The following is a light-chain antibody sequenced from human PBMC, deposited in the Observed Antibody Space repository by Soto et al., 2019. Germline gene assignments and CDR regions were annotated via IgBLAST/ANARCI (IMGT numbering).Light chain of an antibody. J-gene: IGLJ1*01. CDR1: SSGVGGYNY. CDR3: SSYAGSNNFV. CDR2: EVS. Sequence: QSALTQPPSASGSPGQSVTISCTGTSSGVGGYNYVSWYQQHPGKAPKLMIYEVSERPSGVPDRFSGSKSSNTASLTVSGLQAEDEADYYCSSYAGSNNFVFGTGTKGTVL. V-gene: IGLV2-8*01.